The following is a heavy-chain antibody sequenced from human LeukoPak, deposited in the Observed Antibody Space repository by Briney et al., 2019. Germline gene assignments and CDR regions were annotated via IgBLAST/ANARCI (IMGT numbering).Heavy chain of an antibody. CDR1: GVSVSSSGVG. CDR3: AHTLGWESYY. Sequence: GPKRVNPXKTISVACSLCGVSVSSSGVGIDRIRQPPGKALEWLALIYWNDDKRYSPSLKSRLTITKDTSKNQVVLTMTNMDPVDTATYYCAHTLGWESYYWGQGTLVTVSS. V-gene: IGHV2-5*01. D-gene: IGHD1-26*01. CDR2: IYWNDDK. J-gene: IGHJ4*02.